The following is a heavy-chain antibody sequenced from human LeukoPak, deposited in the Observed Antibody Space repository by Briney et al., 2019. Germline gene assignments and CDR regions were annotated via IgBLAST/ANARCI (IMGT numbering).Heavy chain of an antibody. J-gene: IGHJ4*02. V-gene: IGHV4-59*02. CDR3: ARPHPLYGGGSFLF. CDR1: GGSVSSYF. D-gene: IGHD3-16*01. CDR2: IYVTGMT. Sequence: PSETLSLPCSVSGGSVSSYFCSWIRQPPGKELEWIGYIYVTGMTNYNPSLKSRATISMDTSKNQFSLKLTSVTAADTAVYYCARPHPLYGGGSFLFWGGGLLVSVSS.